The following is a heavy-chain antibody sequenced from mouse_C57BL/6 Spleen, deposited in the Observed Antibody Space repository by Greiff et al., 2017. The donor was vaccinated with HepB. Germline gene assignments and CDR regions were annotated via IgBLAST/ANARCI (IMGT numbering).Heavy chain of an antibody. CDR1: GYTFTDYY. CDR3: ASSYDGYYGAY. D-gene: IGHD2-3*01. Sequence: VQLQQSGPELVKPGASVKISCKASGYTFTDYYMNWVKQSHGKSLEWIGDINPNNGGTSYNQKFKGKATLTVDKSSSTAYMELRSLTSEDSAVYYCASSYDGYYGAYWGQGTLVTVSA. V-gene: IGHV1-26*01. CDR2: INPNNGGT. J-gene: IGHJ3*01.